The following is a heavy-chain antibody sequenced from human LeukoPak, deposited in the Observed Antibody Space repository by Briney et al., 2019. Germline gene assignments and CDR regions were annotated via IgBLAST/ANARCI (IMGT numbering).Heavy chain of an antibody. CDR3: ARAGYSGYGNAFDI. CDR1: GASISSYY. Sequence: KPSETLSLTCTVSGASISSYYWSWIRQPPGKGLEWIGYIYYSGSTNYNPSLKSRVTISVDTSKNQFSLKLSSVTAADTAVYYCARAGYSGYGNAFDIWGQGTMVTVSS. J-gene: IGHJ3*02. CDR2: IYYSGST. V-gene: IGHV4-59*01. D-gene: IGHD5-12*01.